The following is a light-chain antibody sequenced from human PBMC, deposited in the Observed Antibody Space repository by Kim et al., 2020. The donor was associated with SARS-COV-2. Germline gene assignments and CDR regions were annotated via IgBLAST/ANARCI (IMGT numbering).Light chain of an antibody. Sequence: SASVGDRVTIACQASQDIGNYLNWYQKKPGKAPKLLIYDASNLERGVPSRFSGSGSGTDFSFTISSLQPEDVATYYCQQYYNTPYTFGQGTKLEI. CDR2: DAS. CDR3: QQYYNTPYT. V-gene: IGKV1-33*01. J-gene: IGKJ2*01. CDR1: QDIGNY.